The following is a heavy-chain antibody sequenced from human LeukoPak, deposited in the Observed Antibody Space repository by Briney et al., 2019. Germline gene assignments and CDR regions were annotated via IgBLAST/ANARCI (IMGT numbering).Heavy chain of an antibody. V-gene: IGHV4-39*01. Sequence: SETLSLTCTVSGGSISSDRYYWAWIRQPPGEGLEWIGTIYYIGSAYYSPSLKSRVTLSVDTSKNQFSLKLSSVTAADTAVYYCARLAYDSGGDNWFDPWGRGTLVTVSS. D-gene: IGHD3-22*01. J-gene: IGHJ5*02. CDR1: GGSISSDRYY. CDR2: IYYIGSA. CDR3: ARLAYDSGGDNWFDP.